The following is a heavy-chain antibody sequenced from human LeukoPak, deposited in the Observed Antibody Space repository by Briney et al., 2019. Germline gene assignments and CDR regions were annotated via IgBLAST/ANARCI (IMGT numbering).Heavy chain of an antibody. D-gene: IGHD3-10*01. Sequence: GGSLRLSCAASGFTLSAYWTSSVRQAPGKGLEWVANIKQDGSEKYYVDSVKGRFTISRDNAKNSLYLQMNSLRAEDTAVYYRAILSGSGSLYYWGQGTLVTVSS. CDR2: IKQDGSEK. V-gene: IGHV3-7*02. CDR3: AILSGSGSLYY. CDR1: GFTLSAYW. J-gene: IGHJ4*02.